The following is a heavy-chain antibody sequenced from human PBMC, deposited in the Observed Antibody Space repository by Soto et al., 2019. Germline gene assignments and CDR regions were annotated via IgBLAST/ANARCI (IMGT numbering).Heavy chain of an antibody. J-gene: IGHJ5*02. D-gene: IGHD2-15*01. CDR1: GFTFSDYY. CDR2: ISSSSSYT. Sequence: PGGSLRLSCAASGFTFSDYYMSWIRQAPGKGLEWVSYISSSSSYTNYADSVKGRFTISRDISKNILFLQMNNLRAEDSAIYYCARELPPDLWGQGTLVTVSS. V-gene: IGHV3-11*05. CDR3: ARELPPDL.